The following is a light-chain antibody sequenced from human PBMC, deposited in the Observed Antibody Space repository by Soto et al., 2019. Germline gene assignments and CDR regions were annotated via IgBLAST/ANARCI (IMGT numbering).Light chain of an antibody. V-gene: IGLV2-11*01. J-gene: IGLJ1*01. Sequence: QSVVTQPRLVSGSLGQSVTISCTGISSDVGGYNYVSWYKQQPGKATKLMNYDVRKQPSGVHDRLSDSKSGNTVSLSISGLQAEDEADYYCCSYAGSYIYVFGTGT. CDR2: DVR. CDR3: CSYAGSYIYV. CDR1: SSDVGGYNY.